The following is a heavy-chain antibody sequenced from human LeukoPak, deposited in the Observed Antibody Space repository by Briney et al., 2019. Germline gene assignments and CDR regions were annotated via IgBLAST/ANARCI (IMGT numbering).Heavy chain of an antibody. J-gene: IGHJ5*02. V-gene: IGHV4-30-4*01. Sequence: PSETLSLTCTVSGGSISSGDYYWSWIRQPPGKGLEWIGYIYYSGSTYYNPSLKSRVTISVDTSKNQFSLKLSSVTAADTAVYYCARGYYGSGSNEDWFDPWGQGTLVTVSS. CDR1: GGSISSGDYY. CDR3: ARGYYGSGSNEDWFDP. D-gene: IGHD3-10*01. CDR2: IYYSGST.